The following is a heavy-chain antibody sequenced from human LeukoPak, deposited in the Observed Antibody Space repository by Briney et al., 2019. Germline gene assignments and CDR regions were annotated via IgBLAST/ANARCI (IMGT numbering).Heavy chain of an antibody. Sequence: PGGSLRLSCAASGFTFSDYYMSWIRQAPGKGLEWVSYISSSSSYTNYADSVKGRFTISRDNSKNTLYVQMNSLRAEDTAVYYCAKEQAGSHYYYYGMDVWGQGTTVTVSS. J-gene: IGHJ6*02. D-gene: IGHD3-10*01. CDR2: ISSSSSYT. V-gene: IGHV3-11*05. CDR1: GFTFSDYY. CDR3: AKEQAGSHYYYYGMDV.